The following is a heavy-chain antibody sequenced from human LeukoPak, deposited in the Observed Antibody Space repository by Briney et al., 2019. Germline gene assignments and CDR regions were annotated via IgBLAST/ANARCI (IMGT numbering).Heavy chain of an antibody. D-gene: IGHD6-13*01. Sequence: GASVKVSCKASGYTFTSYAMHWVRQAPGQRLEWTGWINAGNGNTKYSQKFQGRVTITRDTSASTAYMELSSLRSEDTAVYYCASLFSSSWYWDYWGQGTLVTVSS. CDR2: INAGNGNT. CDR1: GYTFTSYA. J-gene: IGHJ4*02. V-gene: IGHV1-3*01. CDR3: ASLFSSSWYWDY.